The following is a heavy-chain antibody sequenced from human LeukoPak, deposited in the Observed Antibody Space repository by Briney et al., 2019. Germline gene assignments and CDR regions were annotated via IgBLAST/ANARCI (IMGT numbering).Heavy chain of an antibody. D-gene: IGHD1-14*01. Sequence: GASVKVSCKASGYTFTDHFMHWVRQAPGQGLEWMGWVNPESGGTNYAQKFQGRVTRSRDTSITTAYMELSGLKFDDTAVYYCAREGTKYDASGLWGQGTLVTVSS. CDR3: AREGTKYDASGL. V-gene: IGHV1-2*02. CDR2: VNPESGGT. CDR1: GYTFTDHF. J-gene: IGHJ4*03.